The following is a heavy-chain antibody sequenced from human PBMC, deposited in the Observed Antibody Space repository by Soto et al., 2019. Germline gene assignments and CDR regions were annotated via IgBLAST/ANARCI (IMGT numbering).Heavy chain of an antibody. CDR1: GGSISSSNW. D-gene: IGHD2-15*01. J-gene: IGHJ2*01. Sequence: QVQLQESGPGLVKPSGTLSLTCAVSGGSISSSNWWSWVRQPPGKGLEWIGEIYHSGSTNYNPSLKSRVTIAVDKSKNQFSLKLSSVTAADTAVYYCATLWKWYGSYWYFDLWGRGTLVTVSS. CDR3: ATLWKWYGSYWYFDL. CDR2: IYHSGST. V-gene: IGHV4-4*02.